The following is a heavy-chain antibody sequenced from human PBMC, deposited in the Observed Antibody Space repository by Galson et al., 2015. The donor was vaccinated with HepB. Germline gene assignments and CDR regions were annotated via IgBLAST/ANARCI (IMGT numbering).Heavy chain of an antibody. CDR3: ASAGRIVARERGFEY. CDR2: IYPGDSDT. CDR1: GYTFTSYW. V-gene: IGHV5-51*03. J-gene: IGHJ4*02. Sequence: QSGAEVKKPGESLKISCKGSGYTFTSYWIGWVRQMPGKGLEWMGIIYPGDSDTRYSPSFQGQVTISADKSADKSISTAYLQWSSLKASDTAMYYCASAGRIVARERGFEYWGQGTLVTVSS. D-gene: IGHD5-12*01.